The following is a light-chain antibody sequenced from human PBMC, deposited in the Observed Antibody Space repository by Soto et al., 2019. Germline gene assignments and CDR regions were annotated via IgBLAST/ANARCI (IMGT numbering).Light chain of an antibody. Sequence: QSVLTQPASVSGSPGQSIAISCTGTSSDVGGYDYVSWYQQHPDKAPKLMIYEVTKRPSGVSNRFSGSKSGNTASLTISGLQPEDEAEYYCSSHTSGSTRVFGSGTKVTVL. CDR1: SSDVGGYDY. CDR3: SSHTSGSTRV. J-gene: IGLJ1*01. V-gene: IGLV2-14*01. CDR2: EVT.